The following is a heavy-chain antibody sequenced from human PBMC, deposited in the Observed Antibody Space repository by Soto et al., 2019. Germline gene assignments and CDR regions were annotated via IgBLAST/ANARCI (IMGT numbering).Heavy chain of an antibody. D-gene: IGHD1-1*01. Sequence: SETLSLTFTVTGGSMTSGDQYWTWIRHRPGEGLEWFGYINHRGSLYYNPSLKSRVSMSVDTSKNQFSLYLSSVTAADTAVYYCARELPQRQGRNMDVWGQGTTVTVSS. CDR3: ARELPQRQGRNMDV. CDR2: INHRGSL. J-gene: IGHJ6*02. V-gene: IGHV4-31*03. CDR1: GGSMTSGDQY.